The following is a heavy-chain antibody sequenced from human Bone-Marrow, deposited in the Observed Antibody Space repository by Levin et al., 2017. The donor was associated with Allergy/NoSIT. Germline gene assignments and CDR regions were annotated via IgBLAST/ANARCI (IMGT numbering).Heavy chain of an antibody. V-gene: IGHV4-38-2*01. CDR1: GYSISSDYY. D-gene: IGHD2-15*01. CDR3: ARTLGYCSGDSCYFYFDY. J-gene: IGHJ4*02. CDR2: IYHSGST. Sequence: PSETLSLTCAVSGYSISSDYYWGWIRQPPGEGLEWIGNIYHSGSTYYNPSLKSRVTISVDTSKNQFSLKVTSVTAADTAVYYCARTLGYCSGDSCYFYFDYWGRGTLVTVSS.